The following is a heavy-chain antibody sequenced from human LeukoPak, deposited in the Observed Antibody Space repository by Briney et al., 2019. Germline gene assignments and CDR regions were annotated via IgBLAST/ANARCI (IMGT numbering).Heavy chain of an antibody. CDR1: GYTFTGYY. J-gene: IGHJ5*02. Sequence: ASVKVSCKASGYTFTGYYMHWVRQAPGQGLEWMGWINPNSGGTNYAQKFQGRVTITRDTSISTAYMELSRLRSDDRAVYYCATPSRYSYGYGWFDPWGQGTLVTVSS. CDR3: ATPSRYSYGYGWFDP. CDR2: INPNSGGT. D-gene: IGHD5-18*01. V-gene: IGHV1-2*02.